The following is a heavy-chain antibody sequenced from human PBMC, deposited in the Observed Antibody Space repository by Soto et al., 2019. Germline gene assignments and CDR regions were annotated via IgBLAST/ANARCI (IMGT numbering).Heavy chain of an antibody. Sequence: EVQLLESGGGLVQPGGSLRLSCAASGFTFSSYAMSWVRQAPGKGLEWVSAISGSGGSTYYADSVKGRFTISRDNSKNTLYLQMNRLRAEDTAVYYCAKVLRYYYGMDVWGQGTTVTVSS. J-gene: IGHJ6*02. CDR2: ISGSGGST. V-gene: IGHV3-23*01. CDR1: GFTFSSYA. CDR3: AKVLRYYYGMDV.